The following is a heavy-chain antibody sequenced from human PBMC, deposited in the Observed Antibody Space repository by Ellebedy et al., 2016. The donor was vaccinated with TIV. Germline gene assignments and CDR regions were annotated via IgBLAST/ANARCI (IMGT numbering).Heavy chain of an antibody. V-gene: IGHV5-51*01. J-gene: IGHJ4*02. Sequence: GESLKISCKSSGYMFTTNDWIAWVRQMPGKGLEWMGIIYPSDSDTRYSPSFQGQITISADKSTSTAYLQWSSLKASDSAMYYCARQDSGDFDYWGQGTLVTVSS. D-gene: IGHD4-17*01. CDR2: IYPSDSDT. CDR3: ARQDSGDFDY. CDR1: GYMFTTNDW.